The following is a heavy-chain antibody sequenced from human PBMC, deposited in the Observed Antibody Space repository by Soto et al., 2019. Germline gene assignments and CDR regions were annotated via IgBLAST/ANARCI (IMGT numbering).Heavy chain of an antibody. CDR2: IYHTGTT. Sequence: SETLSLTCAASGDSIIGIYYWAWIRQSPGRGLEWIASIYHTGTTYYTPSLESRVTISVDTSKNQFSLRLNSVTAADTAVYFCARDMSDCSGGSCYQAAEYFQHWGQGTLVTVSS. D-gene: IGHD2-15*01. CDR3: ARDMSDCSGGSCYQAAEYFQH. J-gene: IGHJ1*01. CDR1: GDSIIGIYY. V-gene: IGHV4-38-2*02.